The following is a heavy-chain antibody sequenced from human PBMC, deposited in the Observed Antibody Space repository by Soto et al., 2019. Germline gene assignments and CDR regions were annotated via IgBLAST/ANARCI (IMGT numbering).Heavy chain of an antibody. D-gene: IGHD3-22*01. CDR3: AKDRTYDSSGYPDY. J-gene: IGHJ4*02. Sequence: GGSLSLSCAASGFTFSSYAMSWVRQAPGKGLEWVSVIGGSGGNTFYADSVKGRFTISRDNSRNTLYLQMNSLRAEDTAVYYCAKDRTYDSSGYPDYWGQGTLVTVSS. CDR1: GFTFSSYA. CDR2: IGGSGGNT. V-gene: IGHV3-23*01.